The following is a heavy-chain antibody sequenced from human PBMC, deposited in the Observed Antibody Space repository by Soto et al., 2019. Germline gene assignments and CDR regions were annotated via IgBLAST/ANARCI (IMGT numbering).Heavy chain of an antibody. CDR2: ISSSSSTI. D-gene: IGHD6-6*01. CDR3: ARAVHDVLEYSSSVY. Sequence: GGSLRLSCAASGFTFSSYSMNWVRQAPGKGLEWVSYISSSSSTIYYADSVKGRFTISRDNAKNSLYLQMNSLRDEDTAVYYCARAVHDVLEYSSSVYWGEGTLVSVSS. J-gene: IGHJ4*02. CDR1: GFTFSSYS. V-gene: IGHV3-48*02.